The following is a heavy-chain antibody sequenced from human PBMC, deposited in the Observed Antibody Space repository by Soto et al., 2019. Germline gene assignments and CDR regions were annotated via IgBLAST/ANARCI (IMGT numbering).Heavy chain of an antibody. CDR3: ARAFTGRWVDP. CDR1: GGPFSSYA. Sequence: QVQLVQSGAEVKKPGSSVKFSCTASGGPFSSYALKWVRQAPGQGLEWMGVITPMFGAPHYAQNFKGRITITADKSTNTAYMVLSRLPLGDTAVYFCARAFTGRWVDPWGQGTLVTVSS. V-gene: IGHV1-69*06. CDR2: ITPMFGAP. J-gene: IGHJ5*02.